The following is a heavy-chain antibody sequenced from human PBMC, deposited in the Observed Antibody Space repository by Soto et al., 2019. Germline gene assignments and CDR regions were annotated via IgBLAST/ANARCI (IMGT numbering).Heavy chain of an antibody. V-gene: IGHV1-46*01. J-gene: IGHJ4*02. CDR2: MNPGDGST. CDR3: ASSYVQNRPIDY. Sequence: ASVKVSCKASGYTLTAYYIHWVRQAPGQGREWMGIMNPGDGSTRYAQMFQGRVTMISDTSTSTVYMELNSLRSEDTAVYYCASSYVQNRPIDYWGQGTLVTVSS. D-gene: IGHD3-10*02. CDR1: GYTLTAYY.